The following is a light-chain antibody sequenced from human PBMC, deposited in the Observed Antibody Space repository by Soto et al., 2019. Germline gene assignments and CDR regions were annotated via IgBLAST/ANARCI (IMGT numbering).Light chain of an antibody. Sequence: DIVMTQSPLSLPVTPGEPASISCRSSQSLLHSNGYNYLDWYLQKPGQSLQLLIYLGSNRASGVPDRFSGSGSGTDFTLKISRVEAEDVGGYYCMQALQAPWTFGQGTKVEIK. J-gene: IGKJ1*01. CDR1: QSLLHSNGYNY. CDR3: MQALQAPWT. CDR2: LGS. V-gene: IGKV2-28*01.